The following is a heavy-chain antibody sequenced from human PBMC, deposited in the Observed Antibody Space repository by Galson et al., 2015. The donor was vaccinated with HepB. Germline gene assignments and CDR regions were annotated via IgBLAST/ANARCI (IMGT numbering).Heavy chain of an antibody. CDR3: ARGSYASDGPVA. J-gene: IGHJ4*02. V-gene: IGHV3-48*01. D-gene: IGHD2-2*01. CDR1: GLTFSSYN. CDR2: ISPTSTTI. Sequence: SLRLSCAATGLTFSSYNMNWVRQAPGKGLEWISFISPTSTTIHYADSVKGRFTISRDNAKNSLFLQMNSLRAEDTAVYYCARGSYASDGPVAGGQGTLVTVSS.